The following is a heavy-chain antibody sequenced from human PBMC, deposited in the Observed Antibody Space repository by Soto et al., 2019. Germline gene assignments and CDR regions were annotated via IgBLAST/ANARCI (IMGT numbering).Heavy chain of an antibody. CDR2: IHSNGRST. CDR3: AVMAAAGPDH. D-gene: IGHD6-13*01. V-gene: IGHV3-74*01. Sequence: EVQLVESGGGLVQPGGSLRLSCAASGFTFSNYWMHWVRQAPGKGLMWVSRIHSNGRSTTYADSVKGRFTISRDNAKNTLYLQMNSLSAEDTAVYYCAVMAAAGPDHWGQGTLVTVSS. J-gene: IGHJ4*02. CDR1: GFTFSNYW.